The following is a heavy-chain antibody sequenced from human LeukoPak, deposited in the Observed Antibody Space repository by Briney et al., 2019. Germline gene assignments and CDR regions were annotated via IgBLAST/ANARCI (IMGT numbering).Heavy chain of an antibody. CDR3: ARDGYNWGFDY. J-gene: IGHJ4*02. V-gene: IGHV1-69*05. CDR1: GGTFSSYA. CDR2: IIPIFGTA. Sequence: SVKVSCKASGGTFSSYAITWVRQAPGQGLEWMGGIIPIFGTANYAQKFQGRVTITTDESTSTAYMELSSLRSDDTAVYYCARDGYNWGFDYWGQGTLVTVSS. D-gene: IGHD5-24*01.